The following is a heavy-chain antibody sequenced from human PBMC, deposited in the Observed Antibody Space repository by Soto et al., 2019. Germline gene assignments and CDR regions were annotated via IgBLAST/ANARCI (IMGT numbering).Heavy chain of an antibody. CDR1: GGSISSSSYY. J-gene: IGHJ3*02. CDR3: AITYYDILTGYYTSGAFDI. CDR2: IYYSGST. D-gene: IGHD3-9*01. V-gene: IGHV4-39*01. Sequence: QLQLQESGPGLVKPSETLSLTCTVSGGSISSSSYYWGWIRQPPGKGLEWIGSIYYSGSTYYNPSLKSRLTISVDTSKNQFSLKLSSVTAADTAVYYCAITYYDILTGYYTSGAFDIWGQGTMVTVSS.